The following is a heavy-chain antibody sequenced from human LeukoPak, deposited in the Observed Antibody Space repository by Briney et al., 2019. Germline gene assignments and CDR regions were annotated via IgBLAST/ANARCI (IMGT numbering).Heavy chain of an antibody. CDR3: ARHKITMVRGVMDY. J-gene: IGHJ4*02. D-gene: IGHD3-10*01. V-gene: IGHV3-7*01. Sequence: GGSRRLPCAASGFTFSSYWMSWVSQAPGKGLEWVANIKQDGSEKYYVDSVKGRFTISRDNAKNSLYLQMNSLRAEDTAVYYCARHKITMVRGVMDYWGQGTLVTVSS. CDR1: GFTFSSYW. CDR2: IKQDGSEK.